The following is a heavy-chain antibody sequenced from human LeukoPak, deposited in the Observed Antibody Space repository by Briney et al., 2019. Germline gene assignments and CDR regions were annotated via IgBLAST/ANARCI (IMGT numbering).Heavy chain of an antibody. Sequence: PSETLSLTCSVSGDSISSSGYYWGWIRQPPGKGLQWIGSLDYSGNTYYNPSPKSRVTILVDMSKDQFSLKVNSVTAADTAVYYCARRPMDKHAFDIWGQGTMVTVSS. V-gene: IGHV4-39*07. CDR3: ARRPMDKHAFDI. CDR2: LDYSGNT. CDR1: GDSISSSGYY. D-gene: IGHD3/OR15-3a*01. J-gene: IGHJ3*02.